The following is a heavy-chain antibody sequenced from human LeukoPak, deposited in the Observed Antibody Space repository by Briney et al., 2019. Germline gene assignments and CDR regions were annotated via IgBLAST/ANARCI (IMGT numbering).Heavy chain of an antibody. J-gene: IGHJ4*02. Sequence: SETLSLTCAVYGGSFSGYYWSWIRQPPGKGLEWIGEINHSGSINYNPSLKSRVTISVDTSKNQFSLKLSSVTAADTAVYYCARGILTIFGVVYYFDYWGQGTLVTVSS. V-gene: IGHV4-34*01. CDR1: GGSFSGYY. CDR2: INHSGSI. D-gene: IGHD3-3*01. CDR3: ARGILTIFGVVYYFDY.